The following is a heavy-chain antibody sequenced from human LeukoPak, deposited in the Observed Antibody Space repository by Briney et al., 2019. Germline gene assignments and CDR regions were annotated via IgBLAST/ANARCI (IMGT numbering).Heavy chain of an antibody. CDR3: AKVLLELELLDAFDI. D-gene: IGHD1-7*01. V-gene: IGHV3-30*02. Sequence: GGSLRLSCAASGFTFSNYGLHWVRQAPGKGLEWVAFIRSDGSEKYYTDSVKGRFTISRDDSKTTLYLQLNSLRAEDTAVYYCAKVLLELELLDAFDIWGQGTMVTVSS. J-gene: IGHJ3*02. CDR2: IRSDGSEK. CDR1: GFTFSNYG.